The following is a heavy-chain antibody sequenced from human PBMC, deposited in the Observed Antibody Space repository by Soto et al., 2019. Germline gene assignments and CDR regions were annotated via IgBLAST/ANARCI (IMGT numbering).Heavy chain of an antibody. D-gene: IGHD3-10*01. CDR1: GGSISSGGYY. CDR2: IYYSGST. V-gene: IGHV4-31*03. CDR3: ARSGYGSGSYYPPTSF. J-gene: IGHJ4*02. Sequence: QVQLQESGPGLVKPSQTLSLTCTVSGGSISSGGYYWSWIRQHPGKGLEWIGYIYYSGSTYYNPSLKSRVTISVDTSKNQFSLKLRSVTAADTAVYYCARSGYGSGSYYPPTSFWGQGTLVTVSS.